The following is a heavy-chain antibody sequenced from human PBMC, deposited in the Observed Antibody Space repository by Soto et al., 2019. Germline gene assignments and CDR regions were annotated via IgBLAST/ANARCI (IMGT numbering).Heavy chain of an antibody. CDR1: GFTFSSYA. CDR3: AKRDLVDASPRNFDY. V-gene: IGHV3-23*01. CDR2: ISDSGARA. Sequence: EVQLLESGGGLVQPGGSLRLSCAASGFTFSSYAMNWVRQAPGKGLEWVSGISEGISDSGARAWYADSVKGRFTISRDNSKNTLYLQMNSLRAEDTAVYYCAKRDLVDASPRNFDYWGQGTLVTVSS. J-gene: IGHJ4*02. D-gene: IGHD3-10*01.